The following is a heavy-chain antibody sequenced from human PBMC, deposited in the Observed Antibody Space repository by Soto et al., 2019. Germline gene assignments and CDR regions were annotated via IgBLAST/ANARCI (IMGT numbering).Heavy chain of an antibody. Sequence: PSETLSLTCSVSAGSISSSNWWSWVRQPPGKGLEWIGEIYHSGSTNYNPSLKSRVTISVDKSKNQFSMKLSSVTAADSAVYYCASDRSGGIAVAGETDAFDIWGQGTMVTVSS. J-gene: IGHJ3*02. D-gene: IGHD6-19*01. CDR1: AGSISSSNW. CDR2: IYHSGST. CDR3: ASDRSGGIAVAGETDAFDI. V-gene: IGHV4-4*02.